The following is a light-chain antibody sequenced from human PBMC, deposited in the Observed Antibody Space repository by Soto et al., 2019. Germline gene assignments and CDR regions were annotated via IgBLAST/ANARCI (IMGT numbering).Light chain of an antibody. Sequence: EIVLTQSPGTLSLSPGERATLSCRASQSVSSSYLAWYQQKPGQAPRLLIYATSSRVTGVPDWFSGSGSGTDFTLTINRLEPEDFAVYYCQQFGGSPPRLTFGGGTKVEIK. CDR2: ATS. J-gene: IGKJ4*01. CDR1: QSVSSSY. CDR3: QQFGGSPPRLT. V-gene: IGKV3-20*01.